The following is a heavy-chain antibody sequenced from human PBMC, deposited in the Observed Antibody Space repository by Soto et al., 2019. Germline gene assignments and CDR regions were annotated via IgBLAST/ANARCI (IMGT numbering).Heavy chain of an antibody. D-gene: IGHD3-22*01. CDR3: ARGPSYYDSSGYWTFDY. CDR2: IWYDGSNK. V-gene: IGHV3-33*01. Sequence: QVPLVESGGGVVQPGRSLRLSCAASGFTFSSYGMHWVRQAPGKGLEWVAVIWYDGSNKYYADSVKGRFTISRDNSKNTLYLQMNSLRAEDTAVYYCARGPSYYDSSGYWTFDYWGQGTLVTVSS. CDR1: GFTFSSYG. J-gene: IGHJ4*02.